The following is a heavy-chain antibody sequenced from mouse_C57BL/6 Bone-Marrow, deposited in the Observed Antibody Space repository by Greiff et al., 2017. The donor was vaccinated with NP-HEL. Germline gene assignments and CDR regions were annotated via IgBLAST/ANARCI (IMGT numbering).Heavy chain of an antibody. D-gene: IGHD1-2*01. CDR2: IYPGDGDT. J-gene: IGHJ2*01. V-gene: IGHV1-82*01. CDR3: ARWEVLRPDY. CDR1: GYAFSSSW. Sequence: QVQLQQSGPELVKPGASVKISCKASGYAFSSSWMNWVQQRPGKGLEWIGRIYPGDGDTNYNGKFKGKATLTADKSSSTAYMQLSSLTSEDSAVYFCARWEVLRPDYWGQGTTLTVSS.